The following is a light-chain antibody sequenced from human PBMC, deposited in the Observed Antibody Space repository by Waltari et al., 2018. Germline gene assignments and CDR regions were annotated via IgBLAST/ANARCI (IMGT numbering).Light chain of an antibody. CDR1: NSNIGKNT. Sequence: QSVVTQPPSASAPPGQRVTMSCSGSNSNIGKNTVNWYQQLPGTAPKLLVFRNAQRPSGVPARFSASRSGTSASLAISGLQFDDEADYYCATWDDSLNGWVFGGGTRLTVL. V-gene: IGLV1-44*01. J-gene: IGLJ3*02. CDR3: ATWDDSLNGWV. CDR2: RNA.